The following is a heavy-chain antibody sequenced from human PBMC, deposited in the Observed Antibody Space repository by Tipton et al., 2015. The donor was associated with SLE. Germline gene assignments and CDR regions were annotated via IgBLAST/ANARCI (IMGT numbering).Heavy chain of an antibody. Sequence: TLSLTCTVSGGSISSGNYSWNWIRQPAGKGLEWIGRIHTSGNTVYNPSLKSRVTISVDTSKNQFSLKLSSVTAADTAVYYCARHRDGACCDAFDIWGQGTMVTVSS. CDR3: ARHRDGACCDAFDI. J-gene: IGHJ3*02. V-gene: IGHV4-61*02. CDR1: GGSISSGNYS. D-gene: IGHD2-21*02. CDR2: IHTSGNT.